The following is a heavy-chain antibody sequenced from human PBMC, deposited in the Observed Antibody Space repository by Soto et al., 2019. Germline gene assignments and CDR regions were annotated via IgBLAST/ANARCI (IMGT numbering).Heavy chain of an antibody. D-gene: IGHD3-22*01. Sequence: PGGSLRLSCAASGFTFSSYSMNWVRQAPGKGLEWVSSISSSSSYIYYADSVKGRFTISRGNAKNSLYLQMNSLRAEDTAVYYCAGRNTYYYDSSGYYLRVFAIWGQGTMVTVSS. CDR3: AGRNTYYYDSSGYYLRVFAI. CDR1: GFTFSSYS. J-gene: IGHJ3*02. CDR2: ISSSSSYI. V-gene: IGHV3-21*01.